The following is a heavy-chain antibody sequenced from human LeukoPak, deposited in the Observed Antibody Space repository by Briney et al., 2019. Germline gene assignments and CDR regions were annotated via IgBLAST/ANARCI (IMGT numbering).Heavy chain of an antibody. Sequence: GASVKVSCKASGYTFTSYGISWVRQAPGQGLEWMGWISAYNGNTNYAQKLQGRVTMTTDTSTSTAYMELRSLRSDDTAVYYCARARDYYDSSGSRDWGQGTLVTVSS. D-gene: IGHD3-22*01. CDR3: ARARDYYDSSGSRD. V-gene: IGHV1-18*01. CDR2: ISAYNGNT. J-gene: IGHJ4*02. CDR1: GYTFTSYG.